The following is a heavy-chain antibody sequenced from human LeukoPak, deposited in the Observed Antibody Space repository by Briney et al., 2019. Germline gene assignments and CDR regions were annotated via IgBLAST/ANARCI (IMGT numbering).Heavy chain of an antibody. Sequence: GASLQISCKASGYTFTDFWIGWVRQLPGKGLEWMGIIYPGDSDTRHSPSFEGQVTISANKSITTAYLQWSSLKASDTAIYVCARVTPIKIFDYWGQGSLVTVSS. V-gene: IGHV5-51*01. CDR3: ARVTPIKIFDY. CDR1: GYTFTDFW. CDR2: IYPGDSDT. J-gene: IGHJ4*02. D-gene: IGHD2-21*02.